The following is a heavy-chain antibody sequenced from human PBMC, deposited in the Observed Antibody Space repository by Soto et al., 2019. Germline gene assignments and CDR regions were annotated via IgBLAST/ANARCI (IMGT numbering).Heavy chain of an antibody. Sequence: TSETLSLTCTVSGGSISSYYWSWIRQPPGKGLEWIGYIYYSGSTNYNPSLKSRVTISVDTSKNQFSLKLSSVTAADTAVYYCARVMAVAGTFDYWGQGTLVTVSS. D-gene: IGHD6-19*01. CDR2: IYYSGST. J-gene: IGHJ4*02. CDR3: ARVMAVAGTFDY. CDR1: GGSISSYY. V-gene: IGHV4-59*01.